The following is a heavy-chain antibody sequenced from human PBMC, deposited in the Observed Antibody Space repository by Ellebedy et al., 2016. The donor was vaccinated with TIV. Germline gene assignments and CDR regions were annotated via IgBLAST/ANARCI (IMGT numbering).Heavy chain of an antibody. CDR2: IYYSGSA. D-gene: IGHD1-20*01. CDR3: ARGLTGNAFDI. Sequence: SCTVPGGSINSGDYYWSWIRQPPGKGLEWVGYIYYSGSAYYNSSLKGRVKISVDRSKKKISLELNSVTAAETGVYFCARGLTGNAFDIWGQGTMVTVSS. J-gene: IGHJ3*02. CDR1: GGSINSGDYY. V-gene: IGHV4-30-4*01.